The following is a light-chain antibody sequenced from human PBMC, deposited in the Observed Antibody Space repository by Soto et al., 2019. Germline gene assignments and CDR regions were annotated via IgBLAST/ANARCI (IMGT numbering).Light chain of an antibody. CDR1: SSNIGSDV. CDR2: NNN. V-gene: IGLV1-44*01. J-gene: IGLJ3*02. CDR3: LVWDDSLNAWV. Sequence: QSVLTQPPSASGTPGQRVTVSCSGSSSNIGSDVVNWYQQLPGTAPKLLIFNNNQRPSGVPDRFSGSKSGTSAFLAISGLQSEDEADYYCLVWDDSLNAWVFGGGTKLTVL.